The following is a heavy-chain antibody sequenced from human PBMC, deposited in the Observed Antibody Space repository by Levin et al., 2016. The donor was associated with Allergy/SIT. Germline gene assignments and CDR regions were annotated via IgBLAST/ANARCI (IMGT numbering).Heavy chain of an antibody. D-gene: IGHD4-17*01. CDR3: ARSRSVTTDYYYYMDV. CDR2: ISSSSTYI. Sequence: WIRQPPGKGLEWVSSISSSSTYIYYADSVKGRFTISRDNAKNSLSLQMNSLRAEDSAVYYCARSRSVTTDYYYYMDVWGKGTTVTVSS. V-gene: IGHV3-21*01. J-gene: IGHJ6*03.